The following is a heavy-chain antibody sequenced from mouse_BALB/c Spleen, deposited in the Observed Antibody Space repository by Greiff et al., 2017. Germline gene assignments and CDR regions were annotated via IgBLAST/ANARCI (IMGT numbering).Heavy chain of an antibody. CDR3: ARKGYGKGFAY. D-gene: IGHD2-1*01. CDR1: GYTFTDYN. J-gene: IGHJ3*01. CDR2: INPNNGGT. V-gene: IGHV1-18*01. Sequence: VQLQQSGPELVKPGASVKIPCKASGYTFTDYNMDWVKQSHGKSLEWIGDINPNNGGTIYNQKFKGKATLTVDKSSSTAYMELRSLTSEDTAVYYCARKGYGKGFAYWGQGTLVTVSA.